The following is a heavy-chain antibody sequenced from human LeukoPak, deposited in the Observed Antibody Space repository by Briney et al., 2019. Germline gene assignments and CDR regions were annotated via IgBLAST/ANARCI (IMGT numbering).Heavy chain of an antibody. J-gene: IGHJ4*02. CDR2: IRYNGNNQ. D-gene: IGHD4-17*01. CDR1: GFTFNNYG. Sequence: GGSLRLSCAASGFTFNNYGMHWVRQAPGKGLEWVAFIRYNGNNQYYADSVKGRFTISRDNSKNTLYLQMNSLRAEDTAVYYCARDQYGDYLFDYWGQGTLVTVSS. V-gene: IGHV3-30*02. CDR3: ARDQYGDYLFDY.